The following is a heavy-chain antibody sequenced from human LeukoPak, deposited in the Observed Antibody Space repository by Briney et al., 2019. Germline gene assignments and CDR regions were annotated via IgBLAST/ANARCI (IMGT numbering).Heavy chain of an antibody. J-gene: IGHJ4*02. Sequence: GGSLRLSCAASGFTFSSYAMSWVRQAPGKGLEWVSAISGSGGSTYYAAAVKGRFTISNNNSKNTLYLQMTSLTAQNTAVYYGARVSRDTSNFDSWGQGTLVTVSA. CDR2: ISGSGGST. V-gene: IGHV3-23*01. CDR1: GFTFSSYA. CDR3: ARVSRDTSNFDS. D-gene: IGHD3-3*02.